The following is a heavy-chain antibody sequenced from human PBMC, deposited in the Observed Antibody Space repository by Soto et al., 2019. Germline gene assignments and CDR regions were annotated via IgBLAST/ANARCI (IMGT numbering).Heavy chain of an antibody. V-gene: IGHV3-30*18. CDR3: AKDRRAMTTGYYYYMDV. D-gene: IGHD4-17*01. CDR2: ISYDGSNK. Sequence: PGGSLRLSCAASGFTFSSYGMHWVRQAPGKGLEWVAVISYDGSNKYYADSVKGRFTISRDNSKNTLYLQMNSLRAEDTAVYYCAKDRRAMTTGYYYYMDVWGKGTTVTVSS. CDR1: GFTFSSYG. J-gene: IGHJ6*03.